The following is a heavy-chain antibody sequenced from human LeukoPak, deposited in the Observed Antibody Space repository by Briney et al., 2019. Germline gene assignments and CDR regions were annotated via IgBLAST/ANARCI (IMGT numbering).Heavy chain of an antibody. Sequence: PGGSLRLSCAASGFTFSIYAMSWVRQAPGKGLEWVSTVSGSGHSTFYADSVKGRFTISRDNAKNSLYLQMNSLRAEDTAVYYCARAHLGAIYWGQGTLVTVSS. CDR1: GFTFSIYA. V-gene: IGHV3-23*01. CDR2: VSGSGHST. CDR3: ARAHLGAIY. D-gene: IGHD1-26*01. J-gene: IGHJ4*02.